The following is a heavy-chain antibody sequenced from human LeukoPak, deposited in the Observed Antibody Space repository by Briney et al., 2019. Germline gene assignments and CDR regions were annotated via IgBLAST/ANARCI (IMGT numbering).Heavy chain of an antibody. CDR1: GFTLRSYG. J-gene: IGHJ4*02. CDR3: ARKVAVAMDLAY. D-gene: IGHD5-18*01. Sequence: GGSLRLSCVASGFTLRSYGMTWVRQVPGKGLEWLSSITGGGTSTKYAASVNGRFTISRENSKNTLSLQMTGLRAEDTAVYYCARKVAVAMDLAYWGQGTLVTVSS. CDR2: ITGGGTST. V-gene: IGHV3-23*01.